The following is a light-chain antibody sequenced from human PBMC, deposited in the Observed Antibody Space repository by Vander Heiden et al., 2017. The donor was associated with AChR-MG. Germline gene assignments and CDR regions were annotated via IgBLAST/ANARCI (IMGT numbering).Light chain of an antibody. CDR3: QAWDRSTVV. V-gene: IGLV3-1*01. Sequence: SYELTQPPSVSVSPGQTASIPCSGDKSGNKYCSWYQHKPGQAPVLVIYQDSERPSGIPERFSGSKSGNTATLTISGTQPMDEADYYCQAWDRSTVVFGGGTKLTVL. CDR1: KSGNKY. J-gene: IGLJ2*01. CDR2: QDS.